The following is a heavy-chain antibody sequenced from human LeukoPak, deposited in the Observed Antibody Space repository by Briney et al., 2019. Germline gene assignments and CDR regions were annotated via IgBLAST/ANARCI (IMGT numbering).Heavy chain of an antibody. D-gene: IGHD3-10*01. CDR2: LRGNDET. Sequence: GGSLRLSCAASGISFRNYATSWVGQAPARGPEWVSSLRGNDETFYADSVKGRFTLSRDDSRNTVYLQLNNLRVEDTAIYYCARASWVSDPDAVRWGQGTQVTVYS. CDR3: ARASWVSDPDAVR. CDR1: GISFRNYA. J-gene: IGHJ4*02. V-gene: IGHV3-23*01.